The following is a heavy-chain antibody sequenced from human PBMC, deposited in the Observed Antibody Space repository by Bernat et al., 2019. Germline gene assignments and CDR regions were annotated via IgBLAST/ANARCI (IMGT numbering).Heavy chain of an antibody. J-gene: IGHJ6*02. V-gene: IGHV4-4*02. CDR1: GGSISSSNW. CDR2: IYHSGST. Sequence: QVQLQESGPGLVKPSGTLSLTCAVSGGSISSSNWWSWVLQPPGKGLEWIGEIYHSGSTNYNPALKSRVTISVDKSKNQFSLKLSSVTAADTAVYYCARAGFWSGYLPPYYYYYGMDVWGQGTTVTVSS. D-gene: IGHD3-3*01. CDR3: ARAGFWSGYLPPYYYYYGMDV.